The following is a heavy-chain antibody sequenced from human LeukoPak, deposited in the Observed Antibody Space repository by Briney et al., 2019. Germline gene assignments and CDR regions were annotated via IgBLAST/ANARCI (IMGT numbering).Heavy chain of an antibody. D-gene: IGHD3-22*01. CDR3: ARPKRDSSGYVYFDY. J-gene: IGHJ4*02. CDR1: GYSFTSYW. CDR2: IYPGDSDT. Sequence: GESLKISCKGSGYSFTSYWIGWVRQMPGKGLEWMGIIYPGDSDTRYSPSFQGQVTISADKSISTAYLQWSSLKASDTAMYYCARPKRDSSGYVYFDYWSQGTLVTVSS. V-gene: IGHV5-51*01.